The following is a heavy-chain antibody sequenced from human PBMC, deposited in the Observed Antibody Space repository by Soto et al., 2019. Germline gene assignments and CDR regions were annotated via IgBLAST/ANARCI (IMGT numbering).Heavy chain of an antibody. J-gene: IGHJ6*02. V-gene: IGHV3-23*01. CDR2: IIDSGGYT. Sequence: GGSLRLSCAASGFTFSSFTMNWVRQAPGKGLEWVSAIIDSGGYTYYADSVKGRFTISRDNSKNTLYLQMNSLRAEDTALYYCAKETYYYYGMDVWGQGTTVTVSS. CDR3: AKETYYYYGMDV. CDR1: GFTFSSFT.